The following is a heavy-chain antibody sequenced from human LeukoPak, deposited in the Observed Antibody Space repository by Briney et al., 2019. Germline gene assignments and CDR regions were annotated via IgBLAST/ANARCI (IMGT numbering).Heavy chain of an antibody. Sequence: GGSLRLSCAASGFTFSSYEMNWVRQAPGKGLEWVSYISSSGSTIYYADSVKGRFTISRDNAKNSLYVQMNSLRVEDTAIYYCARVDSSSYYVKLDHWGQGTLVTVSS. J-gene: IGHJ4*02. D-gene: IGHD3-10*02. CDR3: ARVDSSSYYVKLDH. CDR2: ISSSGSTI. CDR1: GFTFSSYE. V-gene: IGHV3-48*03.